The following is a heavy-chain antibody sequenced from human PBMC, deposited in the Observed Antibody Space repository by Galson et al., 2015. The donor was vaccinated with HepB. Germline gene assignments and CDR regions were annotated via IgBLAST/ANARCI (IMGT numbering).Heavy chain of an antibody. CDR1: GFTFSSYG. CDR3: AKDHHEIYSGMVGY. Sequence: SLRLSCAASGFTFSSYGMHWVRQAPGKRLEWVAFIRYDGSNKYYADSVKGRSTISRDNSKNTLYLQMNSLRAEDTAVYYCAKDHHEIYSGMVGYWGQGTLVTVSS. J-gene: IGHJ4*02. CDR2: IRYDGSNK. D-gene: IGHD3-10*01. V-gene: IGHV3-30*02.